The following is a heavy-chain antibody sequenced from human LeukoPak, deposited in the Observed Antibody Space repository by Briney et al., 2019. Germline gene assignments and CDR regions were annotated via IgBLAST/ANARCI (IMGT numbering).Heavy chain of an antibody. Sequence: SETLSLTCTVSGGSISSYYWSWIRQPPGKGLEWIGYIYYSGSTNYNPSLTSRVTISVDTSKNRFSLKLSSMTAADTAVYYCARGYSSGWELDYWGQGTLVTVSS. J-gene: IGHJ4*02. CDR3: ARGYSSGWELDY. CDR2: IYYSGST. V-gene: IGHV4-59*01. D-gene: IGHD6-19*01. CDR1: GGSISSYY.